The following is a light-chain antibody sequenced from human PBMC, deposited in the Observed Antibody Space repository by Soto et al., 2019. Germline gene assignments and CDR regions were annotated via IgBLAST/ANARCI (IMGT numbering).Light chain of an antibody. V-gene: IGKV1-12*01. J-gene: IGKJ1*01. CDR2: DAS. CDR1: QDVSSW. Sequence: DIQMTQSPSSVSASVGDRVTITCRASQDVSSWLAWYQQIPGTAPKVLIYDASSLQSGVPSRFSGSGSGTDFTLTISSLQPEDFATYYCQQANSFPWTFGQGTKVEIK. CDR3: QQANSFPWT.